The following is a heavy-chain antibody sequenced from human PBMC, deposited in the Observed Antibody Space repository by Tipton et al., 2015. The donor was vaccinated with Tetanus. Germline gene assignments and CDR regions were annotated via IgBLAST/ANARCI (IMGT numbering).Heavy chain of an antibody. D-gene: IGHD1-1*01. Sequence: TLSLTCTVSGGSVRSGDYSWNWIRQPPGKGLEWLAYVSYSGRTNSNYSLKSRITISQDTSKNQFSLRLTSVTAADTAVYYCAGANNEFPKKGPFDSWGQGSLVIVSP. CDR1: GGSVRSGDYS. V-gene: IGHV4-61*08. J-gene: IGHJ4*02. CDR2: VSYSGRT. CDR3: AGANNEFPKKGPFDS.